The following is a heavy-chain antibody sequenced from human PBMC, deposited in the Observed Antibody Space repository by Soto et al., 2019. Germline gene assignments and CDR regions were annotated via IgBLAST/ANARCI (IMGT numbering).Heavy chain of an antibody. V-gene: IGHV1-46*01. Sequence: QVQLVQSGAAVKKPGASVKVSCKASGYTFTDYYVHWVRQAPGQGLEWMGTVIPTGGRTSHAQNFQGRVTMTRDTSTTTVYMELSSLRFDDTAVYYCARSHSGWSYFDFWGQGTLVTVSS. CDR2: VIPTGGRT. D-gene: IGHD6-19*01. CDR1: GYTFTDYY. J-gene: IGHJ4*02. CDR3: ARSHSGWSYFDF.